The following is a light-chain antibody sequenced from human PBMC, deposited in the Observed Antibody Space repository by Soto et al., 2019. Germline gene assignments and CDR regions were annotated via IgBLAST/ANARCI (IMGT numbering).Light chain of an antibody. CDR2: GAS. V-gene: IGKV3-20*01. CDR3: QQYGGSTKT. J-gene: IGKJ1*01. Sequence: EIVLTQSPGTLSLSPGERATLSCRASQSISSSYLGWYQQKPGQAPRLLMHGASTRATGIPDRFSASGSGTDFTLTISRLEPEDSAVYYCQQYGGSTKTFGQGTKVEI. CDR1: QSISSSY.